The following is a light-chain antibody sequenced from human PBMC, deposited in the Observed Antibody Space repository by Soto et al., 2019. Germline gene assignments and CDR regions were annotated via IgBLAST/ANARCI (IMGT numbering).Light chain of an antibody. J-gene: IGKJ1*01. Sequence: EIVLTQSPGTLSLSAGDRATLSCRASQSVSSNYLAWYQQKPGQTPWLLIYGASSRATGIPDRFSGSGSGTDFTLTISRLEPEDFAVYYCQQSGSSPWTFGQGTKVEIK. V-gene: IGKV3-20*01. CDR1: QSVSSNY. CDR2: GAS. CDR3: QQSGSSPWT.